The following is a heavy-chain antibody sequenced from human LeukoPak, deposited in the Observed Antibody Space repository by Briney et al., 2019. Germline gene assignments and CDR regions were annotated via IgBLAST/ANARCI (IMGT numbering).Heavy chain of an antibody. D-gene: IGHD5-18*01. Sequence: GGSLRLSCAASGFTFSSYWMNWVRQAPGKGLVWVSRIASDGSSTTYADSVKGRFSISRDNAKNTLYLQMNSLRAEDTAVYYCARDAVDTANAVWGQGTTVTVSS. CDR2: IASDGSST. V-gene: IGHV3-74*01. J-gene: IGHJ6*02. CDR1: GFTFSSYW. CDR3: ARDAVDTANAV.